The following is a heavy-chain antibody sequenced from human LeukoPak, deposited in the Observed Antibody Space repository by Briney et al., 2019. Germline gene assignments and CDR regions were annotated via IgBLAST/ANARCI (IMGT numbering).Heavy chain of an antibody. D-gene: IGHD3-22*01. CDR1: GYTFTSYA. J-gene: IGHJ4*02. Sequence: ASVKVSCKASGYTFTSYAMHWVRQAPGQRLEWMGWINAGNGNTKYSQKFQGRVTITRDTSASTAYMELSSLRSEDTAVYYCATVSRDYYYDTSGYGSPFDYWGQGTLVTVSS. CDR2: INAGNGNT. V-gene: IGHV1-3*01. CDR3: ATVSRDYYYDTSGYGSPFDY.